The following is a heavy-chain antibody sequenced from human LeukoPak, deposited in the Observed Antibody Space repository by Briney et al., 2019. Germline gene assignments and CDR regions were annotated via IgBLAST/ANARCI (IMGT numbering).Heavy chain of an antibody. CDR1: GRTFRIYA. J-gene: IGHJ4*02. CDR3: ARGPSEFHY. CDR2: IIPVFGKA. V-gene: IGHV1-69*13. Sequence: SVQVSCQASGRTFRIYAISWVRQAPGQGLEWMGGIIPVFGKANYAQKFQGRVTITADESTSTAYMELSSLRSEDTAVYYCARGPSEFHYWGQGTLVTVSS.